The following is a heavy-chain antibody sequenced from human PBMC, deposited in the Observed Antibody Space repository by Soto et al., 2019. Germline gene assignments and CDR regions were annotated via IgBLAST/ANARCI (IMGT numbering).Heavy chain of an antibody. D-gene: IGHD3-16*01. J-gene: IGHJ5*02. CDR2: ISGSGRTI. V-gene: IGHV3-11*01. CDR3: ARLPFPWGWFDP. CDR1: GIVFSDY. Sequence: QVPLVESGGGLVKPGGSLRLSCAASGIVFSDYMSWVRQAPGKGLEWLSYISGSGRTIYSADSVKGRFTTSRDNATNSLYLQMNNVRTEDTAVYYCARLPFPWGWFDPWGQGTLVTVSS.